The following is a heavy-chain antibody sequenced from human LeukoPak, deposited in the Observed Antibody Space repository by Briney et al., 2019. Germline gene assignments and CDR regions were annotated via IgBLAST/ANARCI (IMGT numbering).Heavy chain of an antibody. CDR1: EFTFDSYA. CDR3: ARGSWFGELLPFDY. J-gene: IGHJ4*02. Sequence: GGSLRLSCAASEFTFDSYAMHWVRQAPGKGLEWVAVISYDGSNEYYTDSVRGRFSISRDNSKNTLYLQMNSLSAEDTAVYYCARGSWFGELLPFDYWGQGTLVTVSS. V-gene: IGHV3-30-3*01. D-gene: IGHD3-10*01. CDR2: ISYDGSNE.